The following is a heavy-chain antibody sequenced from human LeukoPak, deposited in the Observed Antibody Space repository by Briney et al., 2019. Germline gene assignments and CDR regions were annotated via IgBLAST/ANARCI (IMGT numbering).Heavy chain of an antibody. CDR1: GFSLSTSGMC. CDR3: ARILCGPWVTIFGVANDAFDI. D-gene: IGHD3-3*01. J-gene: IGHJ3*02. V-gene: IGHV2-70*11. CDR2: IDWDDDK. Sequence: SGPTLVNPTQTLALTCTFSGFSLSTSGMCVSWIRQPPGKALEWLARIDWDDDKYYSTSLKTRLTISKDTSKNQVVLTMTNMDPVDTATYYCARILCGPWVTIFGVANDAFDIWGQGTMVTVSS.